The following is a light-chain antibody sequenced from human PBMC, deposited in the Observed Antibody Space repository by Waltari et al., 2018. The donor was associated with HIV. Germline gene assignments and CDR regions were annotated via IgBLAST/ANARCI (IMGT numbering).Light chain of an antibody. Sequence: EVLLTQSPATLSVSPGDRTTLSCRASPCVRTNLAWYQQRPGQHPSLLIYAASTRATGIAARFSGSGSGTEFNLTINSLQSEDYAVYYCQQYDYWPPWTFGQGTKVEMK. CDR2: AAS. CDR1: PCVRTN. J-gene: IGKJ1*01. V-gene: IGKV3-15*01. CDR3: QQYDYWPPWT.